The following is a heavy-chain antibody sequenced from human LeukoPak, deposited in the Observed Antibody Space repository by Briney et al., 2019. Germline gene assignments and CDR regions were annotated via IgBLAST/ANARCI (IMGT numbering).Heavy chain of an antibody. D-gene: IGHD3-22*01. J-gene: IGHJ6*03. Sequence: PSETLSLTCTVSGASITAHSWNWIRQPAGKALEWIGRIHGNGSTNYNPSLKSRVTMSLDTSKSQFSLKLPSVTAADTALYYCARDMVSTWPYFYTYYYMGVWGQGTTVAVSS. CDR1: GASITAHS. CDR3: ARDMVSTWPYFYTYYYMGV. V-gene: IGHV4-4*07. CDR2: IHGNGST.